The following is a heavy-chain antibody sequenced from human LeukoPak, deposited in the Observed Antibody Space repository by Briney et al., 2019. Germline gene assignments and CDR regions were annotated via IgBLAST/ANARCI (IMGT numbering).Heavy chain of an antibody. CDR2: ISPTGSFT. J-gene: IGHJ4*02. CDR3: ARDLGPPFY. Sequence: GGSLRLSCAASGFTFSDYYMSWICQAPGRGLECVSYISPTGSFTNYAGSVKGRFTISRDNAKNSLYLQMHSLRAEDTAVYYCARDLGPPFYWGQGTQVTVSS. CDR1: GFTFSDYY. V-gene: IGHV3-11*06.